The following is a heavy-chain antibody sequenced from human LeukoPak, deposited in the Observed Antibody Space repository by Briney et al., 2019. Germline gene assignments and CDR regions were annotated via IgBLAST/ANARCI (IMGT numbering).Heavy chain of an antibody. CDR3: TRDRGAYNLYDY. CDR1: GFTFGDYA. Sequence: GGSLRLSCTASGFTFGDYAMSWVRQAPGKGLEWVGFIRSKAYGETADYAASVKGRFTISRDDSKAIACLQMNSLKTEDTAVYHCTRDRGAYNLYDYWGQGTLVTASS. J-gene: IGHJ4*02. D-gene: IGHD1-1*01. V-gene: IGHV3-49*04. CDR2: IRSKAYGETA.